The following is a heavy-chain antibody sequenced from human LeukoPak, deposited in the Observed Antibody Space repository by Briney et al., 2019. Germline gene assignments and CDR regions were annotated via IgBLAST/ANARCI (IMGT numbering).Heavy chain of an antibody. CDR1: GFSFMNAW. Sequence: GGSLRLSCAASGFSFMNAWMIWVRQAPGKGLEWVGRIKSNADGGTPDYAAPARGRFTISRDDSKNTLYLQMNSLKTEDTAVYYCTRRHYWGQGTLVTVSS. J-gene: IGHJ4*02. CDR2: IKSNADGGTP. V-gene: IGHV3-15*01. CDR3: TRRHY.